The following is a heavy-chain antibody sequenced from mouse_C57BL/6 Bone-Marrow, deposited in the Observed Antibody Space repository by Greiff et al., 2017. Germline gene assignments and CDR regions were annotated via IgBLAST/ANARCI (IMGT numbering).Heavy chain of an antibody. CDR1: GYTFTSYW. CDR3: SSSSDHFEY. CDR2: IYPGNGST. J-gene: IGHJ2*01. V-gene: IGHV1-55*01. Sequence: QVQLQQPGAELVKPGASVKMSCKASGYTFTSYWMTWVKQRPGQGLEWIGDIYPGNGSTNYNEKFQSKATLTVDTSSRTAYMQLSSLAYEDSAVYYCSSSSDHFEYWGQGTTLTVSA.